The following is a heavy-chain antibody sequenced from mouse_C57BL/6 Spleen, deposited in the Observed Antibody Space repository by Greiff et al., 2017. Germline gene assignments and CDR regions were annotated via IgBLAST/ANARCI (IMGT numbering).Heavy chain of an antibody. D-gene: IGHD1-1*01. Sequence: VQLKESGPELVKPGASVKMSCKASGYTFTDYNMHWVKQSHGKSLEWIGYINPNNGGTSYTQKFKGKATLTVNQSSSTAYMALRSLTSGDSAVYYWAREGAYYYGSSPAYFDYWGQGTTLTVSS. J-gene: IGHJ2*01. V-gene: IGHV1-22*01. CDR3: AREGAYYYGSSPAYFDY. CDR1: GYTFTDYN. CDR2: INPNNGGT.